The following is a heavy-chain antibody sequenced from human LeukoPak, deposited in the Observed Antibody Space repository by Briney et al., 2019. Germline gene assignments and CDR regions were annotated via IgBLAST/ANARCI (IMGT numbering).Heavy chain of an antibody. Sequence: GGSLRLSCAASGFTFSSYSMNWVRQAPGKGLEWVSYISSASGTKEYADSVKGRFTISRDNAKNSLFLQMDSLRAQDTAIYYCARVEYTNSPGHGGLGTLVTVSS. D-gene: IGHD6-6*01. CDR2: ISSASGTK. CDR1: GFTFSSYS. CDR3: ARVEYTNSPGH. J-gene: IGHJ4*02. V-gene: IGHV3-48*01.